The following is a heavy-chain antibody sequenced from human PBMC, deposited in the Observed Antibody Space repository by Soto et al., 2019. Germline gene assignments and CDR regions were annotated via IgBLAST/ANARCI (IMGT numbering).Heavy chain of an antibody. V-gene: IGHV3-30*18. Sequence: GGSLRLSCAAAGFTFSSYGMHWVRQAPGKGLEWVAVISYDGNNKYYADSVKGRFTISRDDSKNTLYLQMNSLTPEDTAVYYCAKCQWDHPADYSYYGMDVWGQGTTVTVSS. CDR2: ISYDGNNK. D-gene: IGHD1-26*01. CDR3: AKCQWDHPADYSYYGMDV. CDR1: GFTFSSYG. J-gene: IGHJ6*02.